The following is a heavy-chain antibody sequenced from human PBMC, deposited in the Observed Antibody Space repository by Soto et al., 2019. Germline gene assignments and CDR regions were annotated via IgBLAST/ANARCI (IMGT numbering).Heavy chain of an antibody. CDR2: IYYSGST. D-gene: IGHD6-25*01. J-gene: IGHJ5*02. CDR1: GGSISSGGYY. Sequence: SETLSLTCTVSGGSISSGGYYWSWIRQHPGKGLEWIGYIYYSGSTYYNPSLKSRVTISVDTSKNQFSLKLSSVTAADTAVYYCARGRRTPGLNWFDPWGQGTLVTVS. V-gene: IGHV4-31*03. CDR3: ARGRRTPGLNWFDP.